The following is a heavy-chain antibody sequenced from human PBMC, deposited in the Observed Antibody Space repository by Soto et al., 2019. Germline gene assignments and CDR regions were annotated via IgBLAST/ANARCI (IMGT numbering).Heavy chain of an antibody. CDR1: SGSFSGYY. J-gene: IGHJ5*02. Sequence: SETLSLTCAVYSGSFSGYYWCWIRQPPGKGLEWIGEINHSGSANYSPSLKSRATISVDTSKNQFSLRLTSLTAADTAVYYCARDLIDPPRDSWFDPWGQGTQVTVSS. CDR3: ARDLIDPPRDSWFDP. CDR2: INHSGSA. V-gene: IGHV4-34*01.